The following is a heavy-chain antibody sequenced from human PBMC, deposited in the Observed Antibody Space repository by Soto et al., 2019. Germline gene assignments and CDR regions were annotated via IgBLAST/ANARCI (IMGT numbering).Heavy chain of an antibody. CDR1: GFTFSTFG. CDR3: ASRYSYGYEFDY. D-gene: IGHD5-18*01. CDR2: ISSSSTTI. V-gene: IGHV3-48*02. Sequence: PGGSLTLSCAASGFTFSTFGMNWVRQAPGKGLEWVSYISSSSTTIYYADSVKGRFTISRDNAKNSLYLQMNSLRDEDTAVYYCASRYSYGYEFDYWGQGTLVTVSS. J-gene: IGHJ4*02.